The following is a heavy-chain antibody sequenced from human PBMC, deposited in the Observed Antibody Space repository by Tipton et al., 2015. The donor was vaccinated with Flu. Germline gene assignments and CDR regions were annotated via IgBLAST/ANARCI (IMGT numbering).Heavy chain of an antibody. CDR3: ARDGNYFDS. V-gene: IGHV4-59*01. J-gene: IGHJ4*02. CDR2: IYYSGST. CDR1: GGSINSYY. D-gene: IGHD1-1*01. Sequence: GLVKPSETLSLTCTVSGGSINSYYWTWIRQPPGKGLEWIGYIYYSGSTKYNPSLKSRVTISVDTSKNQFSLRLSSVTAADAAVYYCARDGNYFDSWGQGTLVTVSS.